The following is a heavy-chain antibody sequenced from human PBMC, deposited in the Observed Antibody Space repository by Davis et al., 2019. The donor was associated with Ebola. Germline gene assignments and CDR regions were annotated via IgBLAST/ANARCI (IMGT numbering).Heavy chain of an antibody. Sequence: PGGSLRLSCAASGFTFRTYWMSWVRQALGKGLEWVANIKEDGSEKFYVDSLKGRFAISRDNAKNSLYLQINSLGVEDTAVYYCARERVSCGGGSCYYSGLDVWGQGTTVTVSS. V-gene: IGHV3-7*03. D-gene: IGHD2-15*01. CDR3: ARERVSCGGGSCYYSGLDV. CDR2: IKEDGSEK. CDR1: GFTFRTYW. J-gene: IGHJ6*02.